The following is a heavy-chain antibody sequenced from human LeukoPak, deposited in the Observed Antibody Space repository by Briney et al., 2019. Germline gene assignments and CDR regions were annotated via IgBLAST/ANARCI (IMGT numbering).Heavy chain of an antibody. D-gene: IGHD3-22*01. Sequence: SETLSLTCAVYGGSFSGYYWSWIRQPPGKELEWIGEINHSGSTNYNPSLKSRVTISVDTSKNQFSLKLSSVTAADTAVYYCARGLTEYDSSGYYFDYWGQGTLVTVSS. CDR1: GGSFSGYY. V-gene: IGHV4-34*01. J-gene: IGHJ4*02. CDR2: INHSGST. CDR3: ARGLTEYDSSGYYFDY.